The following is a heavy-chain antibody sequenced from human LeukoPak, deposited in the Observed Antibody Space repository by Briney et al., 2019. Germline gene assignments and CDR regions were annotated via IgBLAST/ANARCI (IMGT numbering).Heavy chain of an antibody. D-gene: IGHD6-13*01. CDR3: ARDQGPQQLVLWTSDY. J-gene: IGHJ4*02. V-gene: IGHV3-11*04. CDR1: GFTFSDYY. CDR2: ISSSGSTI. Sequence: KTGGSLRLSCAASGFTFSDYYMSWIRQAPGKGLEWVSYISSSGSTIYYADSVKGRFTISRDNAKNSLYLQMNSLRAEDTAVYYCARDQGPQQLVLWTSDYWGQGTLVTVSS.